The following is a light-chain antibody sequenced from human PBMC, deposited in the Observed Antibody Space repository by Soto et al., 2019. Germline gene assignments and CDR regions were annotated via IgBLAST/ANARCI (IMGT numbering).Light chain of an antibody. J-gene: IGKJ1*01. CDR1: QSVSSNY. Sequence: EIVLTQSPGTLSLSPGERATLSCRASQSVSSNYLAWYQQKPGQAPRLLIYGASSRATGIPDRFSGSGSGTDFTLTISRLEPEDFAVYYCQHYATSPRTFGQGTKVEI. CDR3: QHYATSPRT. CDR2: GAS. V-gene: IGKV3-20*01.